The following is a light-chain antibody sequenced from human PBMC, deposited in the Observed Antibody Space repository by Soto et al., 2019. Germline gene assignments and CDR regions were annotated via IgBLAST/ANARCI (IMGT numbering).Light chain of an antibody. Sequence: EIVLTQSPATLSMTPGERATISCRASQSVNSYLAWYQQKPGQAPRLLIYNASNRAAGIPARFSGSGSGTDFTLTISSLEPEDFAVYYCHQHHNWPLTFGGGTKVDIK. CDR2: NAS. CDR3: HQHHNWPLT. J-gene: IGKJ4*01. V-gene: IGKV3-11*01. CDR1: QSVNSY.